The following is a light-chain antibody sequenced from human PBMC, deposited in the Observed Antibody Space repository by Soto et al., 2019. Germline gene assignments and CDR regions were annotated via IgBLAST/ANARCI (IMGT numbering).Light chain of an antibody. CDR2: KAS. J-gene: IGKJ1*01. CDR1: QSISSW. CDR3: QQHNSLGT. Sequence: DIQMAQYTSSLSASVGDRITITCRASQSISSWLAWYQQNPGKAPKRLIYKASSLESGVPSRFSGSGSGTEFTLTISSLQPEDFATYHCQQHNSLGTFGQGTKVDIK. V-gene: IGKV1-5*03.